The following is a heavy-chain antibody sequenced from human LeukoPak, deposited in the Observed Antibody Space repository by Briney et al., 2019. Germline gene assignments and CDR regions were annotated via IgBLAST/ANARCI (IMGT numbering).Heavy chain of an antibody. CDR2: INPNSGGT. J-gene: IGHJ4*02. V-gene: IGHV1-2*04. CDR1: GYTFTSYY. D-gene: IGHD6-13*01. CDR3: ARAVVAAAGYYFDY. Sequence: ASVKVSCKASGYTFTSYYMHWVRQAPGQGLEWMGWINPNSGGTNYAQKFQGWVTMTRDTSISTAYMELSRLRSDDTAVYYCARAVVAAAGYYFDYWGQGTLVTVSS.